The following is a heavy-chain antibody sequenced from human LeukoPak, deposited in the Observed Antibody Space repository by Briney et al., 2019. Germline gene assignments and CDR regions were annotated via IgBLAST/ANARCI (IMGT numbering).Heavy chain of an antibody. Sequence: GGSLRLSCAASGFTFSSYAMHWVRKAPGKGLEWVAVISYDGTHKYYVDSVKGRFTISRDNSKNTLSLQMNSLRAEDTAVYYCARDPYSGTYGDTYYYYMDVWGKGTTVTISS. CDR1: GFTFSSYA. V-gene: IGHV3-30*03. CDR2: ISYDGTHK. CDR3: ARDPYSGTYGDTYYYYMDV. J-gene: IGHJ6*03. D-gene: IGHD1-26*01.